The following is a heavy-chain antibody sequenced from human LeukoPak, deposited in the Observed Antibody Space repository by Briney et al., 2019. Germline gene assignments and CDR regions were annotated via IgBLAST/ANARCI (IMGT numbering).Heavy chain of an antibody. V-gene: IGHV3-66*01. Sequence: GGSLRLSCAASGFTLSNKYMGWVRQAPGKGLEWVSVIYDDGTKYYPDSVKGRFTISRDNSENTLYLQMSSLRAEDTAVYYCARLDVAYFDSWGQGTLVTVSS. CDR2: IYDDGTK. D-gene: IGHD5-12*01. CDR1: GFTLSNKY. J-gene: IGHJ4*02. CDR3: ARLDVAYFDS.